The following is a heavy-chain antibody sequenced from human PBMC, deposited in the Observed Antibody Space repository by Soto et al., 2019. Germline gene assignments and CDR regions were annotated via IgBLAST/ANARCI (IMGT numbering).Heavy chain of an antibody. CDR2: INPSGGST. D-gene: IGHD3-10*01. CDR1: GYTFTSNY. V-gene: IGHV1-46*01. CDR3: ARVRGALYSRYFFDS. J-gene: IGHJ4*02. Sequence: QVQLVQSGAEVKKPGASVKVSCKASGYTFTSNYLHWVRQAPGQGLEWMGIINPSGGSTTYAQKFPGRVTMTRDTPTSTVYMELSSLRSEDTAVYYCARVRGALYSRYFFDSWGQGTLVTVSS.